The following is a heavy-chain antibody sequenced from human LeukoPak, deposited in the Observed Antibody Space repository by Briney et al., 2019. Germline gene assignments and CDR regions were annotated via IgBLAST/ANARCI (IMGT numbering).Heavy chain of an antibody. J-gene: IGHJ4*02. V-gene: IGHV2-70*11. CDR3: ARQDYYDSSGPQVGFDY. D-gene: IGHD3-22*01. Sequence: RGSGPTLVNPTQTLTLTCTFSGFSLSTSGMCVSWIRQPPGKALEWLARIDWDDDKYYSASLKTRLTISKDTSKNQVVFTMTNMDPVDTATYYCARQDYYDSSGPQVGFDYWGQGTLVTVSS. CDR1: GFSLSTSGMC. CDR2: IDWDDDK.